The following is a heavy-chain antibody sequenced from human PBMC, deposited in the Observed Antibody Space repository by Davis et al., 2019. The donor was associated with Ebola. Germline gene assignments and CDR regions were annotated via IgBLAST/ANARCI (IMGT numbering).Heavy chain of an antibody. Sequence: SGPTLVKPTQTLTLTCTFSGFSLSTSGVGVGWIRQPPGKALEWLALIYWNDDKRYSPSLKSRLTITKDTSKNQVVLTMTNMDPVDTATYYCAHRGPITMVFDYWGQGTLVTVSS. CDR3: AHRGPITMVFDY. CDR2: IYWNDDK. D-gene: IGHD3-10*01. V-gene: IGHV2-5*01. CDR1: GFSLSTSGVG. J-gene: IGHJ4*02.